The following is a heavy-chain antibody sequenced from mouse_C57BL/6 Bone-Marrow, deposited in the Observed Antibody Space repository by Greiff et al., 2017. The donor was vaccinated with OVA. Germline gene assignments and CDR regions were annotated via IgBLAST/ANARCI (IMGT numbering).Heavy chain of an antibody. CDR2: INYDGSST. D-gene: IGHD2-5*01. J-gene: IGHJ1*03. Sequence: EVMLVESEGGLVQPGSSMKLSCTASGFTFSDYYMAWVRQVPEKGLEWVANINYDGSSTYYLDSLKSRFIISRDNAKNILYLQMSSLTSEDTATYYCAREVVDYSNYWYFDVWGTGTTVTVSS. V-gene: IGHV5-16*01. CDR1: GFTFSDYY. CDR3: AREVVDYSNYWYFDV.